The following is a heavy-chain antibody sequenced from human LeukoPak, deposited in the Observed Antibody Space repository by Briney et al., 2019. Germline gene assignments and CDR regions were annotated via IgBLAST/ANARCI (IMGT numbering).Heavy chain of an antibody. V-gene: IGHV1-46*01. Sequence: ASVKVSCKASGYTFTSYYVHWVRQAPGQGLEWMGIINPSGGSTSYAQKFQGRVTMTRDTSTSTVYMELSSLRSEDTAVYYCARVGRGYGYGYDYYYGMDVWGQGTTVTVSS. CDR3: ARVGRGYGYGYDYYYGMDV. CDR1: GYTFTSYY. D-gene: IGHD5-18*01. J-gene: IGHJ6*02. CDR2: INPSGGST.